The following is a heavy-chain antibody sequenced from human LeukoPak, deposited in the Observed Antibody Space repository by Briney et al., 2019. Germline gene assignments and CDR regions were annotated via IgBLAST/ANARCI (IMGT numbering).Heavy chain of an antibody. CDR1: GFTFRSYG. J-gene: IGHJ6*03. CDR3: AKGGGYEAQYYYYYLDV. CDR2: IRYDGSNK. V-gene: IGHV3-30*02. D-gene: IGHD5-12*01. Sequence: GGSLRLSCAASGFTFRSYGMYWVRQAPGKGLEWVAFIRYDGSNKYYADSVKGRFTISRDNSKNTLYLQMKTLRAEDTAVYYCAKGGGYEAQYYYYYLDVWGKGTTVT.